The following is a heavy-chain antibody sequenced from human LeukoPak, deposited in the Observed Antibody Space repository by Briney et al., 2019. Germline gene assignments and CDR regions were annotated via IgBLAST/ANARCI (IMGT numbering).Heavy chain of an antibody. CDR3: AKGRYPGNSEFGMDV. CDR1: GFTFDDYA. V-gene: IGHV3-9*01. J-gene: IGHJ6*02. Sequence: GGSLRLSCAASGFTFDDYAMHWVRQAPGKGLEWVSGISWNSGTTAYADSVKGRFTISRDNAKNSLYLQMNSLRAEDTAFYFCAKGRYPGNSEFGMDVWGQGTTVTVSS. D-gene: IGHD3-10*01. CDR2: ISWNSGTT.